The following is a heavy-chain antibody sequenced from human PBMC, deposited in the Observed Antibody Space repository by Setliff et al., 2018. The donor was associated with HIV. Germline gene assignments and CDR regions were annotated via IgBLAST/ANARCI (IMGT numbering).Heavy chain of an antibody. D-gene: IGHD3-10*01. CDR2: VVYGGVS. V-gene: IGHV4-59*01. Sequence: KPSETLSLTCTVSGDSISDYYSSWIRQSPGKGLEWLGYVVYGGVSNYNPSLKSRVSISLDTSKNLFSLSMTSVTAADTGVYYCAGHYLGVVWFGEFDYWGQGTPVTVSS. J-gene: IGHJ4*02. CDR3: AGHYLGVVWFGEFDY. CDR1: GDSISDYY.